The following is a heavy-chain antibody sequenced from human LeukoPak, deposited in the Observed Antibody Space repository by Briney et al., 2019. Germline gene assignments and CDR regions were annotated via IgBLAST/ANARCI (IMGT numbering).Heavy chain of an antibody. J-gene: IGHJ4*02. CDR1: GGSISSYY. Sequence: SETLPLTCTVSGGSISSYYWSWIRQPPGKGLEWIGYIYYSGSTNYNPSLKSRVTISVDTSKNQFPLKLSSVTAADTAVYYCARTIGYSGYDQRDYWGQGTLVTVSS. CDR2: IYYSGST. V-gene: IGHV4-59*01. CDR3: ARTIGYSGYDQRDY. D-gene: IGHD5-12*01.